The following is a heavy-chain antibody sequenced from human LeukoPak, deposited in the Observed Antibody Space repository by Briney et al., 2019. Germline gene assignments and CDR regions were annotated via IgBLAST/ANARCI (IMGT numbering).Heavy chain of an antibody. CDR2: ISRGGSSI. V-gene: IGHV3-48*01. CDR3: ARDDSTGWYSLD. J-gene: IGHJ4*02. CDR1: GFIFSDFP. Sequence: PGGSLRLSCAASGFIFSDFPMNWVRQAPGMELEWISYISRGGSSIYYAASVRGRFTISRDNAKSSLYLQMNSLRAEDTAVYYCARDDSTGWYSLDWGLGTLVTVSS. D-gene: IGHD6-19*01.